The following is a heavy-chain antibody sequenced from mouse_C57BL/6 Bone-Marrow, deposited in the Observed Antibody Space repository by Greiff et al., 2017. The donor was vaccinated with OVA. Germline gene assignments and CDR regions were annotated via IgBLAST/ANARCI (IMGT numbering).Heavy chain of an antibody. V-gene: IGHV1-50*01. CDR3: ATAVFAY. CDR1: GYTFTSYW. Sequence: QVQLQQPGAELVKPGASVKLSCKASGYTFTSYWMQWVKQRPGQGLEWIGEIDPSGSYTNYNQKFKGKATLTVDTSSSTTDMQLSSLTSEDSAVSYCATAVFAYWGQGTLVTVSA. CDR2: IDPSGSYT. J-gene: IGHJ3*01.